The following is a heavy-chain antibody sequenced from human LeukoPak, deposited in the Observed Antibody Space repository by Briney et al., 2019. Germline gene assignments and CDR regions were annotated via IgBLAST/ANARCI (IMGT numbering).Heavy chain of an antibody. CDR2: MNPNSGNT. Sequence: SVKVSCKASXYTFTSYDINWVRQAPGQGREWMGWMNPNSGNTGYAQKFQGRVTMTRNTSISTAYMELSSLRSEDTAVYYCARELELRVGYDYYYYGMDVWGQGTTVTVSS. V-gene: IGHV1-8*01. CDR3: ARELELRVGYDYYYYGMDV. CDR1: XYTFTSYD. J-gene: IGHJ6*02. D-gene: IGHD1-7*01.